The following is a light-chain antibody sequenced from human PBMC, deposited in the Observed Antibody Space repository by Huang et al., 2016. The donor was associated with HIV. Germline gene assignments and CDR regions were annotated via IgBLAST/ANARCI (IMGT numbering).Light chain of an antibody. CDR1: QRISSY. Sequence: DIQMTQSPSSLSASVGDRVTITCRASQRISSYLNWYQQKPGKAPQVRIYAASSLQSGVPTRFSGSGSEKYIALTISSLQPDDYATYYCHQSDNTLRYTFGQGTKLEIK. J-gene: IGKJ2*01. V-gene: IGKV1-39*01. CDR3: HQSDNTLRYT. CDR2: AAS.